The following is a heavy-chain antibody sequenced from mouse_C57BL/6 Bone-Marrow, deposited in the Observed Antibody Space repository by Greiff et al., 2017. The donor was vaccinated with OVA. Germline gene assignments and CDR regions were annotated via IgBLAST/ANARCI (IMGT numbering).Heavy chain of an antibody. CDR2: INPNNGGT. J-gene: IGHJ1*03. D-gene: IGHD1-1*01. V-gene: IGHV1-18*01. CDR1: GYTFTDYN. Sequence: VQLQQSGPELVKPGASVKIPCKASGYTFTDYNMDWVKQSHGKSLEWIGDINPNNGGTIYNQKFKGKATLTVDKSSSTAYMELRSLTSEDTAVYYCARDYGSSHWYFDVWGTGTTVTVSS. CDR3: ARDYGSSHWYFDV.